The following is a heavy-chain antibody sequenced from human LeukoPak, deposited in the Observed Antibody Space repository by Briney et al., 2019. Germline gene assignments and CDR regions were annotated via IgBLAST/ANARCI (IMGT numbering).Heavy chain of an antibody. CDR1: GGSFSGYY. CDR3: ASSRGYTSGLWYYYMEV. CDR2: INNSGTT. V-gene: IGHV4-34*01. J-gene: IGHJ6*03. Sequence: SETLSLTCAVYGGSFSGYYWSWIRQPPGTGLEWIAEINNSGTTNYNPSLKGRVTISIDTSKNQFSLKLSSVAAADTAVYYCASSRGYTSGLWYYYMEVRVKGTTVTVSS. D-gene: IGHD6-25*01.